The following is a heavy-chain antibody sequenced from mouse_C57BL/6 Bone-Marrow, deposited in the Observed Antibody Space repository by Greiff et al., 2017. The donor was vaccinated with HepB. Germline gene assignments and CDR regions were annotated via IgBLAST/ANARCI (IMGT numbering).Heavy chain of an antibody. D-gene: IGHD2-4*01. CDR1: GYTFTSYG. CDR3: AREDYDGTRAWFAY. J-gene: IGHJ3*01. V-gene: IGHV1-81*01. Sequence: QVTLKESGAELARPGASVKLSCKASGYTFTSYGISWVKQRTGQGLEWIGEIYPRSGNTYYNEKFKGKATLTADKSSSTAYMELRSLTSEDSAVYFCAREDYDGTRAWFAYWGQGTLVTVSA. CDR2: IYPRSGNT.